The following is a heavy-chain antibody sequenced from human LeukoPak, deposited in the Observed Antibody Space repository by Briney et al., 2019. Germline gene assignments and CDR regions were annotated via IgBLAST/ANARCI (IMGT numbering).Heavy chain of an antibody. J-gene: IGHJ4*02. Sequence: GGSLRLSCAPSRFTFSSYSMTRGRQAPGHGLRWASYISSSSSTIYYADSVKGRFTISRDNAKNSLYLQMNSLRAEDTAVYYCARELSGTTVVTQFDYWGQGTLVTVSS. CDR3: ARELSGTTVVTQFDY. CDR2: ISSSSSTI. D-gene: IGHD4-23*01. V-gene: IGHV3-48*04. CDR1: RFTFSSYS.